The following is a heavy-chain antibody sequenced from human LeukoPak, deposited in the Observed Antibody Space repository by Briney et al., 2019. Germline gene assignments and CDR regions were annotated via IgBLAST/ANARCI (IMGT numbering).Heavy chain of an antibody. CDR2: ISGSGVGT. Sequence: GGSLRLSCAASGFTFSNYAMNWVRQAPGKGLEWVSGISGSGVGTYCKDSVKGRFTISRDNSKDTLYLQMNSLRAEDTAVYYCAKRAMWDLYWYFDLWGRGTLVTVSS. CDR1: GFTFSNYA. J-gene: IGHJ2*01. CDR3: AKRAMWDLYWYFDL. V-gene: IGHV3-23*01. D-gene: IGHD1-26*01.